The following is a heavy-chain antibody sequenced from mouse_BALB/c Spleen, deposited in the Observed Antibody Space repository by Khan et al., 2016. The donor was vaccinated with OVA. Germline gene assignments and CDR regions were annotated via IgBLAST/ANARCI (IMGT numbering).Heavy chain of an antibody. D-gene: IGHD1-3*01. J-gene: IGHJ2*01. V-gene: IGHV2-9*02. CDR1: GFSLTSYG. Sequence: VMLVESGPGLVAPSQSLSITCTVSGFSLTSYGVHWVRQPPGKGLEWLGVIWAGGSTNYNSALMSRLSISKDNSKSQVFLKRKSMQTDDTAMYYCARLEDIWGQGTTLTVSS. CDR3: ARLEDI. CDR2: IWAGGST.